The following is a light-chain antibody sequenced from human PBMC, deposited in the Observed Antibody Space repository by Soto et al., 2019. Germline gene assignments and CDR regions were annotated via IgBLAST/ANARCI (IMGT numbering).Light chain of an antibody. CDR3: QQYNNWPQT. J-gene: IGKJ1*01. Sequence: EIVMTQSPATLSVSPGERATLSCRARQSVSSNLAWYQQKPGQAPRRLIYGASTRATGIPARFSGSGSGTEFTLTISSLQAEDFAVYYCQQYNNWPQTFGQGTKVQIK. CDR2: GAS. CDR1: QSVSSN. V-gene: IGKV3-15*01.